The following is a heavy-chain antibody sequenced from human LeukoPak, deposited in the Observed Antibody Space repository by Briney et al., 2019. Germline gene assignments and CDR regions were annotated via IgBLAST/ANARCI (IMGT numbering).Heavy chain of an antibody. CDR3: ARVLAAAAHFDY. V-gene: IGHV4-39*01. Sequence: KPSETLSLTCTVSGGSISSSSSYWGWIRQPPGKGLEWIGSLSYTGSTYYNPSLKSRVTISVDTSKNQFSLKLSSVTAADTAVYYCARVLAAAAHFDYWGQGTLVTASS. CDR1: GGSISSSSSY. CDR2: LSYTGST. J-gene: IGHJ4*02. D-gene: IGHD6-13*01.